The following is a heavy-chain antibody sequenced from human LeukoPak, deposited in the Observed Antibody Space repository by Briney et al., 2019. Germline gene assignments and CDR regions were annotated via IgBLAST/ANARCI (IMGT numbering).Heavy chain of an antibody. V-gene: IGHV4-59*01. CDR3: ASAPGSELPRFDP. D-gene: IGHD3-10*01. CDR1: GGSISSYY. CDR2: IYYSGGT. Sequence: SETLSLTCTVSGGSISSYYWSWIRQPPGKGLEWIGYIYYSGGTNYNPSLKSRVTISVDTSKNQFSLKLSSVTAADTALYYCASAPGSELPRFDPWGQGTLVTVSS. J-gene: IGHJ5*02.